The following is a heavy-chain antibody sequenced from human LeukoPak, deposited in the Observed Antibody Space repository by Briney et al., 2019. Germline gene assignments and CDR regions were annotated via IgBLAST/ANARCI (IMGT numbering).Heavy chain of an antibody. CDR2: ISSSSSYI. V-gene: IGHV3-21*01. CDR3: ARGFEQQLASTDY. D-gene: IGHD6-13*01. CDR1: GFTFSSYS. J-gene: IGHJ4*02. Sequence: PGGSLRLSCAASGFTFSSYSMNWVRQAPGKGLEWVSSISSSSSYIYYADSMKGRFTISRDNAKNSLYLQMNSLRAEDTAVYYCARGFEQQLASTDYWGQGTLVTVSS.